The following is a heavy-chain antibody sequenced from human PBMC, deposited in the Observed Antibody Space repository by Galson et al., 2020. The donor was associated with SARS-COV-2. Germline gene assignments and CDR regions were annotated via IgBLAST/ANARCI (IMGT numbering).Heavy chain of an antibody. CDR2: IQRTGST. D-gene: IGHD6-13*01. V-gene: IGHV4-4*02. CDR1: GGSINTNNW. J-gene: IGHJ4*02. CDR3: ARAGGAAAGYDY. Sequence: CDVSGGSINTNNWWSWVRQPPGKGLEWIGEIQRTGSTNYNPSLKSRVTISMDKSKNQFSLNLTSVTAADTAVYYCARAGGAAAGYDYWGQGTLVTVSS.